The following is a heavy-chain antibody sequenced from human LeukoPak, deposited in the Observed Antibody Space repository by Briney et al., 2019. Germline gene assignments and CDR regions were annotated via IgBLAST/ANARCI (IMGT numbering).Heavy chain of an antibody. V-gene: IGHV3-49*04. J-gene: IGHJ6*02. D-gene: IGHD3-9*01. CDR1: GFTLGEYA. CDR2: IRSKAYSATT. CDR3: TRVGYDILTGHHYYGMAV. Sequence: AGWSLRLSCTATGFTLGEYAMSSVGQAPGKGLECEGFIRSKAYSATTEHAASVTGRFTISRDDSTSIAYLQMNSLNTEDTAVYYCTRVGYDILTGHHYYGMAVWGQGTTVTVSS.